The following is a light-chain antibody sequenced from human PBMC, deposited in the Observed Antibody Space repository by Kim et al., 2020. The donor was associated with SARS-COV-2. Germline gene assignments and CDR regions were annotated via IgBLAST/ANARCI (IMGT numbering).Light chain of an antibody. CDR2: YDT. CDR3: HVWDRATNRHV. V-gene: IGLV3-21*04. Sequence: SYELTQPPSVSVAPGKTATVTCGGNKIGSESLHWYQLRPGQAPVMVIYYDTDRPSGIPERFSGSKSGNTATLTISRVGPGDEADYYCHVWDRATNRHVFGGGTQLTVL. CDR1: KIGSES. J-gene: IGLJ3*02.